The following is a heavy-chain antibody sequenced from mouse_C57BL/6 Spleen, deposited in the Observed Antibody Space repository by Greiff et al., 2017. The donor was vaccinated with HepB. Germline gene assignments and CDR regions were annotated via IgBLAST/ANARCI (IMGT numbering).Heavy chain of an antibody. CDR3: ARPTSPSYWYFDV. CDR1: GFTFSSYG. D-gene: IGHD1-1*01. V-gene: IGHV5-6*01. Sequence: VQLKESGGDLVKPGGSLKLSCAASGFTFSSYGMSWVRQTPDKRLEWVATISSGGSYTYYPDSVKGRFTISRDNAKNTLYLQMSSLKSEDTAMYYCARPTSPSYWYFDVWGTGTTVTVSS. J-gene: IGHJ1*03. CDR2: ISSGGSYT.